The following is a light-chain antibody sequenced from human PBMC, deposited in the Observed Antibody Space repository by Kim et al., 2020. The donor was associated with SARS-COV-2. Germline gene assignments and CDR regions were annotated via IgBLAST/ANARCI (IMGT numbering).Light chain of an antibody. V-gene: IGKV3-11*01. Sequence: LSPGERATLSCRASQSVSSFLAWYQQKPGQAPRLLVYDASTRATGIPARCSGSGSGTDFTLTISSLEPEDFAVYYCQQRSSWPWTFGQGTKVDIK. J-gene: IGKJ1*01. CDR2: DAS. CDR3: QQRSSWPWT. CDR1: QSVSSF.